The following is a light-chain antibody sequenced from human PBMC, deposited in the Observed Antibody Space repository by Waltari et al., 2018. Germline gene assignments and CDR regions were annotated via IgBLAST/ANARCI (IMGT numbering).Light chain of an antibody. CDR2: SAS. V-gene: IGKV1-6*01. J-gene: IGKJ1*01. Sequence: ATQMTQSPSSLSASVGDRVTITCRASQDIRDDLGWYQQRPGKAPRLLIYSASNLQSGVPSRFSGSGSGTDFTLTISSLQPDDFATYHCQQYKSRSQTFGQGTKVEIK. CDR1: QDIRDD. CDR3: QQYKSRSQT.